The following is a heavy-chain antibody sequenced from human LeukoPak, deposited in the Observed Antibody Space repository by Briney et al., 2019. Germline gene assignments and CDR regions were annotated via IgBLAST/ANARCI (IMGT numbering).Heavy chain of an antibody. Sequence: ASVKVSCKASGYTFTSYYRHWVRQAPGQGLEWMGIINPSGGSTSYAQKFQGRVTMTRDTSTSTVYMELSSLRSEDTAVYYCARNGDAVTTSEGHSYWFDPWGQGTLVTVSS. D-gene: IGHD4-17*01. CDR2: INPSGGST. J-gene: IGHJ5*02. CDR1: GYTFTSYY. V-gene: IGHV1-46*01. CDR3: ARNGDAVTTSEGHSYWFDP.